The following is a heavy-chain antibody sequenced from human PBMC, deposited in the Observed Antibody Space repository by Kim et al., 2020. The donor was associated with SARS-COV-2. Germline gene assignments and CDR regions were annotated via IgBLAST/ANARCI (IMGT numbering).Heavy chain of an antibody. Sequence: ASVKVSCKASGYTFTSYAMNWVRQAPGQGLEWMGWINTNTGNPTYAQGFTGRFVFSLDTSVSTAYLQISSLKAEDTAVYYCARGWVWWELRKIDYWGQGTLVTVSS. D-gene: IGHD1-26*01. CDR2: INTNTGNP. CDR1: GYTFTSYA. CDR3: ARGWVWWELRKIDY. J-gene: IGHJ4*02. V-gene: IGHV7-4-1*02.